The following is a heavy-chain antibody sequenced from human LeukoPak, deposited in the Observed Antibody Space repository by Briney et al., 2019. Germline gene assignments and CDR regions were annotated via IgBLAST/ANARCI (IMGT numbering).Heavy chain of an antibody. CDR2: IWYDGSNE. J-gene: IGHJ5*02. Sequence: GRSLRLSCAASGFTFSSYGMHWVRQAPGKGLEWVAVIWYDGSNEYYADSVKGRFTISRDNSKNTLYLQMNSLRAEDTAVYYCARDRIRFSTSGNWFDPWGQGTLVTVSS. D-gene: IGHD3-3*01. CDR3: ARDRIRFSTSGNWFDP. CDR1: GFTFSSYG. V-gene: IGHV3-33*01.